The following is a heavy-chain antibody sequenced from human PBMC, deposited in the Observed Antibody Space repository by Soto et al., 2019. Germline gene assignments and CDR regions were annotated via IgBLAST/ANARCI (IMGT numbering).Heavy chain of an antibody. Sequence: PSETLSLTCVVSGYSIDNNDWWGWIRQPPGKGLEWIGYIYSSGDTSYNPSLKSRISMSLDTSKNQFSLKLTSATAVDTAVYYRASSGYSHDYWGQGTLVTVSS. CDR2: IYSSGDT. CDR3: ASSGYSHDY. D-gene: IGHD5-18*01. J-gene: IGHJ4*02. CDR1: GYSIDNNDW. V-gene: IGHV4-28*01.